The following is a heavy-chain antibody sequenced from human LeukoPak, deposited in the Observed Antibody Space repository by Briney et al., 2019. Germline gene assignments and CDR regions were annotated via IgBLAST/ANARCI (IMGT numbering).Heavy chain of an antibody. Sequence: GASVKVSCKASGYTFSSYDIHWVRQAPGKGLEWMGGFDPEDGETIYAQKFQGRVTMTEDTSTDTAYMELSSLRSEDTAVYYCATDLQWELPNFDYWGQGTLVTVSS. CDR3: ATDLQWELPNFDY. D-gene: IGHD1-26*01. V-gene: IGHV1-24*01. CDR2: FDPEDGET. CDR1: GYTFSSYD. J-gene: IGHJ4*02.